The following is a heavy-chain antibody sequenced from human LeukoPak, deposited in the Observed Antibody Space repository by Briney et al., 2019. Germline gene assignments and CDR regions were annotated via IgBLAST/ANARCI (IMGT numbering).Heavy chain of an antibody. Sequence: SETLSLTCTVSGGSISSYYWSWIRQPPGKGLEWIGYIYYSGSTNYNPSLKSRVTISVDTSKNQFSLKLSSVTAADTAVYYCARALILEYYYDSSGYENWFDPWGQGTLVTVSS. D-gene: IGHD3-22*01. V-gene: IGHV4-59*12. CDR1: GGSISSYY. CDR3: ARALILEYYYDSSGYENWFDP. CDR2: IYYSGST. J-gene: IGHJ5*02.